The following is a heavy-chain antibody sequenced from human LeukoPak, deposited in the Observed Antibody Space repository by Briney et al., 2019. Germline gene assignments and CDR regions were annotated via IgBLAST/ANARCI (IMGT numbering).Heavy chain of an antibody. CDR2: ITSSSSRM. J-gene: IGHJ4*02. CDR3: ARADNYRFDS. CDR1: GFTFTSYR. Sequence: GGSLRLSCAASGFTFTSYRMNWVRQAPGKGLEWISYITSSSSRMYYADSVEGRFTISRDNAKNSLYLQMNSLRAEDTAVYYCARADNYRFDSWGQGVLVTVSS. D-gene: IGHD4-11*01. V-gene: IGHV3-48*04.